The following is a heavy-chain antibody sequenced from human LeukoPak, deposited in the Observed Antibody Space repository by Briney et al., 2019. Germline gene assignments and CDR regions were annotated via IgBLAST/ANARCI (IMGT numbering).Heavy chain of an antibody. V-gene: IGHV3-30*04. CDR2: ISYDGSNK. Sequence: GGSLRLSCAASGFTFSSYAMHWVRQAPGKGLEWVAVISYDGSNKYYADSVKGRFTISRDNSKNTLYLQMNSLRAEDTAVYYCARGDFLGGKPAYDDYGMDVWGQGTTVTVSS. J-gene: IGHJ6*02. CDR3: ARGDFLGGKPAYDDYGMDV. D-gene: IGHD3-16*01. CDR1: GFTFSSYA.